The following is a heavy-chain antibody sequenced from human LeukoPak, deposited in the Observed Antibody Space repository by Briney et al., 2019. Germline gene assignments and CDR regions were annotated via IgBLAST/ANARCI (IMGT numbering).Heavy chain of an antibody. V-gene: IGHV3-23*01. CDR1: GFTFSSYA. CDR3: AKVLGRDGYASPLDY. CDR2: ISGSGGST. Sequence: GGALRLSCAASGFTFSSYAMSWVRQAPGKGLEWVSAISGSGGSTYYADSVKGRFTISRDNSKNTLYLQMNSLRAEDTAVYYCAKVLGRDGYASPLDYWGQGTLVTVSS. D-gene: IGHD5-24*01. J-gene: IGHJ4*02.